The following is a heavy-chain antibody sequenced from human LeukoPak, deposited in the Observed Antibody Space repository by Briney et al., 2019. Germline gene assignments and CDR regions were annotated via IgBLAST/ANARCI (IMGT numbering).Heavy chain of an antibody. CDR2: IYYSGST. CDR3: ARGSHRHCSGGSCYLDPFYYYYGMDV. V-gene: IGHV4-59*01. Sequence: SETLSLTCTVSGGSISSYYWSWIRQPPGKGLEWIGYIYYSGSTNYNPSLKSRVTISVDTSKNQFSLKLSSVTAADTAVYYCARGSHRHCSGGSCYLDPFYYYYGMDVWGQGTTVTVSS. CDR1: GGSISSYY. J-gene: IGHJ6*02. D-gene: IGHD2-15*01.